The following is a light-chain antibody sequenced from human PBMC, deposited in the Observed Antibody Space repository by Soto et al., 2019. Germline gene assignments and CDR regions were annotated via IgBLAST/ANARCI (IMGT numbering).Light chain of an antibody. Sequence: QSVLTQPPSVSGSPGQRITISCTGTSXNIGAYKYVHWYQQHPGKAPKLLIFENSKRPSGVPDRFSGSKSATSASLAITGLQTEDEADYYCCSYASSSTPYVFGTGTKGTVL. CDR2: ENS. V-gene: IGLV1-40*01. CDR3: CSYASSSTPYV. J-gene: IGLJ1*01. CDR1: SXNIGAYKY.